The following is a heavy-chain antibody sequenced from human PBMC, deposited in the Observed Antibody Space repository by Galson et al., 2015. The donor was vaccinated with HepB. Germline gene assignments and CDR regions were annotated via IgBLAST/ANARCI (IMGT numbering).Heavy chain of an antibody. CDR3: ARTPITYGGYGSYGMDV. CDR1: GGSISIGVYY. D-gene: IGHD5-12*01. Sequence: TLSLTCTVSGGSISIGVYYWSWIRQHPGKGLEWIGNIYYSGNTNYNPSLKSRVTTSVDTSKNQFSLKLSSVTAADTAVYYCARTPITYGGYGSYGMDVWGQGTTVTVSS. J-gene: IGHJ6*02. CDR2: IYYSGNT. V-gene: IGHV4-31*03.